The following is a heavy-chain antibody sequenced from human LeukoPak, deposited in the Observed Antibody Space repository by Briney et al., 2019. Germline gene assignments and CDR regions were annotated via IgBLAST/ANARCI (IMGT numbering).Heavy chain of an antibody. CDR3: ATGVGATEFDY. V-gene: IGHV3-21*01. D-gene: IGHD1-26*01. CDR1: GFTFSSYG. J-gene: IGHJ4*02. Sequence: GGSLRLSCAASGFTFSSYGMNWVRQAPGKGLEWVSSISSSSSYIYYADSVKGRFTISRDNAKNSLYLQMNSLRAEDTAVYYCATGVGATEFDYWGQGTLVTVSS. CDR2: ISSSSSYI.